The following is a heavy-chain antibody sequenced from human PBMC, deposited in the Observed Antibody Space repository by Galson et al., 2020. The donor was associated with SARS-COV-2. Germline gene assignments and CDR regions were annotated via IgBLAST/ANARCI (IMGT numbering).Heavy chain of an antibody. CDR3: ARGSSSHGFDI. D-gene: IGHD3-10*01. CDR1: GFTFSTYG. Sequence: GESLKISCEASGFTFSTYGMDWVRQAPGKGLEWVAVIWYDGSIKYYADSVKGRFTISRDNSKNTLYLQMNSLGVDDTAVYYCARGSSSHGFDIWGQGTMVTVSS. J-gene: IGHJ3*02. V-gene: IGHV3-33*01. CDR2: IWYDGSIK.